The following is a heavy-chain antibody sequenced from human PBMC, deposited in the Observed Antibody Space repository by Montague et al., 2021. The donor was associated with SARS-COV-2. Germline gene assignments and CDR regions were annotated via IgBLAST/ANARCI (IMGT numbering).Heavy chain of an antibody. V-gene: IGHV4-59*11. CDR2: IYYSGGI. Sequence: SETLSLTCTVSGGSMSDHYWAWIRQPPGKGPEWLAYIYYSGGINSNASLKSRVSMSVDTSKNQFSLKLTSVTAADTAVYYCARAVSARRAVNWFDPWGQGTLVTVSS. J-gene: IGHJ5*02. D-gene: IGHD6-6*01. CDR3: ARAVSARRAVNWFDP. CDR1: GGSMSDHY.